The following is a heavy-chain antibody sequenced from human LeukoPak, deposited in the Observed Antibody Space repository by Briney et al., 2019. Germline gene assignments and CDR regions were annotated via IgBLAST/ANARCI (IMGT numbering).Heavy chain of an antibody. D-gene: IGHD2-2*01. CDR2: INPNSGGT. Sequence: ASVKVSCKASGYTFTGYYMHWVRQAPGQGLEWMGWINPNSGGTNYAQKLQGRVTMTRDTSISTAYMELSGLRSDDTAVYYCARDWGVVPAALGPDPWGQGTLVTVSS. CDR1: GYTFTGYY. CDR3: ARDWGVVPAALGPDP. J-gene: IGHJ5*02. V-gene: IGHV1-2*02.